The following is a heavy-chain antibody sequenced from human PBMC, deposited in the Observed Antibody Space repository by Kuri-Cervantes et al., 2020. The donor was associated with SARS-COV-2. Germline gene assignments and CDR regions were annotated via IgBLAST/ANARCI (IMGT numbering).Heavy chain of an antibody. CDR2: IIPIFGTA. CDR3: ATGIGYCSGGSCYNYYYGMDV. CDR1: GGTFSSYA. J-gene: IGHJ6*02. V-gene: IGHV1-69*06. Sequence: SVKVSCKASGGTFSSYAISWVRQAPGQGLEWMGGIIPIFGTANYAQKFQGRVTMTEDTSTDTAYMELSSLRSEDTAVYYCATGIGYCSGGSCYNYYYGMDVWGQGTTVTVSS. D-gene: IGHD2-15*01.